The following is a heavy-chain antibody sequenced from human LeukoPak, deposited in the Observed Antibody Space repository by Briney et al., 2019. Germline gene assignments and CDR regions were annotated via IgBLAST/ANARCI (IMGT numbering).Heavy chain of an antibody. CDR2: IYYTGRS. Sequence: PSETLSLTCTVSGGPISNYYWSWIRQPPWKGLEWIGYIYYTGRSKSNPSLKSRVTTSIDTSQNQLSLKLSSVTAADTAVYYCARYDTSGYSLELWGQGTLVTVSS. V-gene: IGHV4-59*01. CDR1: GGPISNYY. J-gene: IGHJ4*02. D-gene: IGHD3-22*01. CDR3: ARYDTSGYSLEL.